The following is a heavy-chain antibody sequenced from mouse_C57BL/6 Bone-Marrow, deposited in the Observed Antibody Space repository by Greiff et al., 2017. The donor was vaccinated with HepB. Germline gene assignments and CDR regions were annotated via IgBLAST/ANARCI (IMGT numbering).Heavy chain of an antibody. CDR2: INPNNSTT. V-gene: IGHV1-39*01. CDR1: GYSFTDYN. J-gene: IGHJ2*01. CDR3: ASQIYYSYYFDY. Sequence: EVQLQESGPELVKPGASVKISCKASGYSFTDYNMHWVKQSNGKSLEWIGVINPNNSTTSYNQKFKGKATLTVDQSSSTAYMQLNSLTSEDSAVYYCASQIYYSYYFDYWGQGTTLTVSS. D-gene: IGHD1-1*01.